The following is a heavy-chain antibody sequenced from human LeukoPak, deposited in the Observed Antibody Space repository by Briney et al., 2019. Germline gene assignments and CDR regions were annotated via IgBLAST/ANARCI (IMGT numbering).Heavy chain of an antibody. CDR1: GYTFTSYY. CDR2: INPNGGST. V-gene: IGHV1-46*01. Sequence: GASVKVSCKASGYTFTSYYMHWVRQAPGQGLEWMGIINPNGGSTSYAQKFQGRVTMTRDTSTSTVYMELSSLRSEDTAVYYCARPSNIAAAGTPFDYWGQGTLVTVSS. D-gene: IGHD6-13*01. J-gene: IGHJ4*02. CDR3: ARPSNIAAAGTPFDY.